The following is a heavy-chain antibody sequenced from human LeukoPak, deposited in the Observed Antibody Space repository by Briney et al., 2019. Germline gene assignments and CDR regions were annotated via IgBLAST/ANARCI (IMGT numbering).Heavy chain of an antibody. CDR2: ISGSGGST. D-gene: IGHD4-23*01. CDR3: AKDQVVTPEYYFDY. V-gene: IGHV3-23*01. Sequence: PGGSLRLSCAASGFTFSSYAMTWVRQAPGKGLEWVSAISGSGGSTYYADSAKGRFTISRDNSENTLYLQMNSLRAGDTAIYYCAKDQVVTPEYYFDYWGQGTLVTVSS. J-gene: IGHJ4*02. CDR1: GFTFSSYA.